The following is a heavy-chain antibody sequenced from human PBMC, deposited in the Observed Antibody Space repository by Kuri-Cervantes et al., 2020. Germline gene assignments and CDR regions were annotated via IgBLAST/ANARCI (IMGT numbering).Heavy chain of an antibody. CDR2: ISSSGSTI. J-gene: IGHJ4*02. CDR1: GFTFSDYY. CDR3: ARDPLNYASYYDY. V-gene: IGHV3-11*01. D-gene: IGHD1-7*01. Sequence: LSLTCAASGFTFSDYYMSWIRQAPGKGLEWVSYISSSGSTIYYADSVKGRFTISRDNAKNSLYLQMNSLRAEDTAVYYCARDPLNYASYYDYWGQGTLVTVSS.